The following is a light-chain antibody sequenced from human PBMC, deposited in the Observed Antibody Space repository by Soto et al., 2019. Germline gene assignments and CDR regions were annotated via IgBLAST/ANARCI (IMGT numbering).Light chain of an antibody. J-gene: IGKJ4*01. CDR1: QSVGSN. V-gene: IGKV3-15*01. Sequence: EIVMTQSPATLSVSPGERATLSCRASQSVGSNLAWYLQKPGQAPRLLIFGASTRATGIPARFSGSGSGTEFTLTISSLQSEDFAVYYCQQYNNWSWELTFGGGTKVDIK. CDR3: QQYNNWSWELT. CDR2: GAS.